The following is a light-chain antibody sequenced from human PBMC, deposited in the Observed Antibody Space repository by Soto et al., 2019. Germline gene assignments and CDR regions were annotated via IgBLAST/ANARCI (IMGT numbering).Light chain of an antibody. Sequence: QSALTQPRSVSGPPGQSVTISCTGTRSDVGGYNYVSWYQQHPGKAPKLMIYDVSKRPSGVPDRFSGSKSDNTASLTISGLQAEDEADYYCCSYAGSSLVVFGGGTKLTVL. J-gene: IGLJ3*02. V-gene: IGLV2-11*01. CDR1: RSDVGGYNY. CDR2: DVS. CDR3: CSYAGSSLVV.